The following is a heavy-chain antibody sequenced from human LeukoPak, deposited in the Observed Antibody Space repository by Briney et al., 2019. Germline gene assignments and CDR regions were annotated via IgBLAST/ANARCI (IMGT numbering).Heavy chain of an antibody. CDR1: GGTFSSYA. Sequence: SVKVSCKASGGTFSSYAISWVRQAPGQGLEWMGGIIPIFGTANYAQKFQGRVTITTDESTSTAYMELSSLRSEDTAVYYRARGGMVTVTTTGNFDYWGQGTLVTVSS. V-gene: IGHV1-69*05. CDR3: ARGGMVTVTTTGNFDY. J-gene: IGHJ4*02. D-gene: IGHD4-17*01. CDR2: IIPIFGTA.